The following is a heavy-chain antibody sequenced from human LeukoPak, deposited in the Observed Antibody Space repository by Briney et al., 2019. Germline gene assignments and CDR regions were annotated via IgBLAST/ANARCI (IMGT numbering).Heavy chain of an antibody. CDR3: AREYSSSWYISHYYYYYGMDV. J-gene: IGHJ6*02. V-gene: IGHV4-4*07. D-gene: IGHD6-13*01. CDR2: IYTSGST. Sequence: PSETLSLTCTVSGGSISSYYWSWIRQPAGKGLEWIGRIYTSGSTNYNPSLKSRVTMSVDTSKNQFSLKLSSATAADTAVYYCAREYSSSWYISHYYYYYGMDVWGQGTTVTVSS. CDR1: GGSISSYY.